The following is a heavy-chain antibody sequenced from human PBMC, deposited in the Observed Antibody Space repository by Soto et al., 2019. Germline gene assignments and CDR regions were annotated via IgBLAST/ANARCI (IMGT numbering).Heavy chain of an antibody. J-gene: IGHJ4*02. V-gene: IGHV1-18*01. CDR2: ISAYNGNT. Sequence: QVQLLQSGAEVKKPGASVKVSCKASGYTFTSYGISWVRQAPEQGLEWMGWISAYNGNTNYAQKLQGRVTMTTDPSTSTACMELRGLRSDDTAVDYCASSAVEATILDYWGQGTLVTVSS. CDR1: GYTFTSYG. CDR3: ASSAVEATILDY. D-gene: IGHD5-12*01.